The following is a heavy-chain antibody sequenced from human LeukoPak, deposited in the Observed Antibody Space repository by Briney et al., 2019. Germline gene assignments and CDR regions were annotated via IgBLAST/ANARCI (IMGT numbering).Heavy chain of an antibody. CDR3: ARTYYDFWSGYYPSNYFDY. CDR2: INPNSGGT. CDR1: VYTFTGYY. Sequence: GASVKVSCKASVYTFTGYYMHWVRLAPGQGLEWMGWINPNSGGTNYAQKFQGWVTMTRDTSISTAYMELSRLRSDDTAVYYCARTYYDFWSGYYPSNYFDYWGQGTLVTVSS. J-gene: IGHJ4*02. D-gene: IGHD3-3*01. V-gene: IGHV1-2*04.